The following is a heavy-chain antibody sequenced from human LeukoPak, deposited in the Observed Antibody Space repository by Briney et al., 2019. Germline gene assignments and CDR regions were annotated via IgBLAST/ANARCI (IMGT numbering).Heavy chain of an antibody. CDR2: IYSGGST. CDR3: ARDRSSGWYDAFDI. J-gene: IGHJ3*02. CDR1: GFTVSSNY. V-gene: IGHV3-53*01. D-gene: IGHD6-19*01. Sequence: GGSLRLSCAASGFTVSSNYMSWVRQAPGKGLELVSVIYSGGSTYYADSVKGRFTISRDNSKNTLYLQMNSLRAEDTAVYYCARDRSSGWYDAFDIWGQGTMVTVSS.